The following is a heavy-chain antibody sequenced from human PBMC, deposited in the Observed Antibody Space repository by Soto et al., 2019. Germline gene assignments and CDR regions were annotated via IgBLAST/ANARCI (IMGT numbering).Heavy chain of an antibody. CDR3: VRATLSWGHYYFRGLDV. V-gene: IGHV3-7*01. D-gene: IGHD3-22*01. CDR1: GFMFGTYW. Sequence: PGGSLRLSCAATGFMFGTYWMSWVRQAPGKGLEWVANIKHDGNEKYYADSVKGRFTVSRDNVKNFLHLQMSSLRGDDTGVYFCVRATLSWGHYYFRGLDVWGQGTTDTVSS. CDR2: IKHDGNEK. J-gene: IGHJ6*02.